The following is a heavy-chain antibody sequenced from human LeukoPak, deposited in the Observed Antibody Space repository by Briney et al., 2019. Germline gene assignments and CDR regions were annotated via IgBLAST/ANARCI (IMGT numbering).Heavy chain of an antibody. CDR2: IYYSGST. CDR1: GGSISSYY. J-gene: IGHJ3*02. D-gene: IGHD3-16*01. Sequence: PSETLCLTCTVSGGSISSYYWSWIRQPPGKGLEWIGYIYYSGSTNYNPSLKSRVTISVDTSKNQFSLKLSSVTAADTAVYYCARGTYGYGAVSAFDIWGQGTMVTVSS. CDR3: ARGTYGYGAVSAFDI. V-gene: IGHV4-59*01.